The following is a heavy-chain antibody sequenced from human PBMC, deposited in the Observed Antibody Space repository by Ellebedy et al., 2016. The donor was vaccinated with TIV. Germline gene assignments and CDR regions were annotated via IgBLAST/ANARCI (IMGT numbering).Heavy chain of an antibody. CDR1: ESTFSSYG. Sequence: GESLKISCEASESTFSSYGMSCLRQAPGKGLEWVSSISTTDGTPYADSVKGRFTISRDNPKNTLYLKMNSLRVEDTAVYYCATQLWNKEFWGQGTLVIVSS. V-gene: IGHV3-23*01. D-gene: IGHD5-24*01. J-gene: IGHJ4*02. CDR3: ATQLWNKEF. CDR2: ISTTDGT.